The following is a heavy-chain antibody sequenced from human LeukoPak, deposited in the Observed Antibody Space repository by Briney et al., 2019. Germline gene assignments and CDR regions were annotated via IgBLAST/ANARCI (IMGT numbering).Heavy chain of an antibody. V-gene: IGHV3-30*02. D-gene: IGHD2-15*01. CDR3: ARDASVGAAYFDF. J-gene: IGHJ4*02. CDR2: IRYDGSET. CDR1: GFVFPSTG. Sequence: GGSLRLSCAASGFVFPSTGMHWVRQAPGKGLEWVAYIRYDGSETYYADAVKGRFTISRDNSKKTLYLQLHSLRSDDTALFYCARDASVGAAYFDFWGQGALVTVSS.